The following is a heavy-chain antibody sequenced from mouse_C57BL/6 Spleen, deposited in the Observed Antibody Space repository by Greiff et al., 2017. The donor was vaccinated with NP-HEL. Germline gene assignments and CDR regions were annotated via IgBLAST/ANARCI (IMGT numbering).Heavy chain of an antibody. J-gene: IGHJ4*01. Sequence: VQLQHSGAELMKPGASVKLSCKATGYTFTGYWIEWVKQRPGHGLEWIGEILPGSGSTNSNEKFKGKATFTADTSSNTAYMQLSSLTTEDSAIYYCARRGPYAMDYWGQGTSVTVSS. V-gene: IGHV1-9*01. CDR1: GYTFTGYW. CDR2: ILPGSGST. CDR3: ARRGPYAMDY.